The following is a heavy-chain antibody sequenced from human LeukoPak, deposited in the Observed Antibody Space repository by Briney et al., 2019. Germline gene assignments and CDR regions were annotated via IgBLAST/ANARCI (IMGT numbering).Heavy chain of an antibody. J-gene: IGHJ4*02. Sequence: GGSLRLSCAASGFTFSTYTMNWVRQAPGKGLEWVSSISSSSSYIYYADSVKGRFTISRDNAKNSLYLQMNSLRAEDTALYYCARPGIAVAGEFFDYWGQGTLVTVSS. V-gene: IGHV3-21*01. CDR1: GFTFSTYT. D-gene: IGHD6-19*01. CDR3: ARPGIAVAGEFFDY. CDR2: ISSSSSYI.